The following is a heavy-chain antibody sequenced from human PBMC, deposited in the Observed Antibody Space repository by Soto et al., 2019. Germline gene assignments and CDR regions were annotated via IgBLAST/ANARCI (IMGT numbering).Heavy chain of an antibody. CDR1: GYSFTSYW. V-gene: IGHV5-51*01. Sequence: PGESLKISCKGSGYSFTSYWIGWVRQMPGKGLEWMGIIYPGDSDTRYSPSFQGQVTISADKSISTAYLQWSSLKASDTAMYYCARTRQQLVPDYYYYYGMDVWGQGTTVTVSS. D-gene: IGHD6-13*01. J-gene: IGHJ6*02. CDR2: IYPGDSDT. CDR3: ARTRQQLVPDYYYYYGMDV.